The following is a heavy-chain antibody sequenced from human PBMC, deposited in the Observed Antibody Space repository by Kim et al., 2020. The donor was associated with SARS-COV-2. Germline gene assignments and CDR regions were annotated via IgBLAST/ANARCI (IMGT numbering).Heavy chain of an antibody. J-gene: IGHJ4*02. CDR1: GGSFSGYY. CDR2: INHSGST. V-gene: IGHV4-34*01. Sequence: SETLSLTCAVYGGSFSGYYWSWIRQPPGKGLEWIGEINHSGSTNYNPSLKSRVTISVDTSKNQFSLKLSCVTAADTAVYYCARVDHITMVRGVIIIDYWGQGTLVTVSS. D-gene: IGHD3-10*01. CDR3: ARVDHITMVRGVIIIDY.